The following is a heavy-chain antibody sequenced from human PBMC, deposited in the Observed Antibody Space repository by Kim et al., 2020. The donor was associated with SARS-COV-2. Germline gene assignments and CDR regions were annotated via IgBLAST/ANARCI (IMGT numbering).Heavy chain of an antibody. V-gene: IGHV3-53*01. J-gene: IGHJ4*02. CDR1: EFNVSNSY. Sequence: GGSLRLSCAASEFNVSNSYMSWVRQAPGKGLEWVSVIYSGGSTYYADSVKGRFAISRDNSNNTLYLQMNTLRAEDTAVYYCARGGAMEFDYWGQGTLVTVSS. D-gene: IGHD5-18*01. CDR2: IYSGGST. CDR3: ARGGAMEFDY.